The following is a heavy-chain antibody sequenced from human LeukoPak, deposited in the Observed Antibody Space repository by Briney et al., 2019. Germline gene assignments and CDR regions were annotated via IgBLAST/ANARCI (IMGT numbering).Heavy chain of an antibody. V-gene: IGHV3-11*04. CDR2: ISSSGGTI. CDR1: GFTFSDYY. Sequence: GGSLRLSCAASGFTFSDYYMSWIRQAPGKGLEWVSYISSSGGTIYYADSVKGRFTISRDNAKNSLYLQMNSLRAEDTAVYYCARGHKYSNSNWFDPWGQGTLVTVSS. D-gene: IGHD4-11*01. J-gene: IGHJ5*02. CDR3: ARGHKYSNSNWFDP.